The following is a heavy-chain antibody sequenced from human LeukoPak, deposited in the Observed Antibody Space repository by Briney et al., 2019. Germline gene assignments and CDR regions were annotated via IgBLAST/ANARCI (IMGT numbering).Heavy chain of an antibody. V-gene: IGHV3-7*01. Sequence: PGGSLRLSCAASGFTFSSYSMNWVRQAPGKGLEWVANVKQDGSEKYYVDSVKGRFTISRDNAKNSLYLQMNSLRAEDTAVYYCARRHYDDILTGSWGFDYWGQGTLVTVSS. J-gene: IGHJ4*02. CDR2: VKQDGSEK. D-gene: IGHD3-9*01. CDR3: ARRHYDDILTGSWGFDY. CDR1: GFTFSSYS.